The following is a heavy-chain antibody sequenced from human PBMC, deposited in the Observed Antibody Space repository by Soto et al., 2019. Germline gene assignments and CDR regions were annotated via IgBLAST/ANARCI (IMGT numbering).Heavy chain of an antibody. CDR3: ARSPSIQLWYCFYALDV. D-gene: IGHD5-18*01. V-gene: IGHV5-51*01. CDR2: IYPGDSDT. CDR1: VYSFTSYW. J-gene: IGHJ3*01. Sequence: PGESLKLSCKGSVYSFTSYWIGWVRQRPGKGLEWMGIIYPGDSDTRSRPALQGQVANTADKSISTEYHQWSSLKASENAMYYCARSPSIQLWYCFYALDVWGQGTMVTVSS.